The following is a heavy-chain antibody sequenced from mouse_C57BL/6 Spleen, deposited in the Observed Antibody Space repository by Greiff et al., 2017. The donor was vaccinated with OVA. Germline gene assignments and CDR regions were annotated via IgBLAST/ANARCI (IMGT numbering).Heavy chain of an antibody. V-gene: IGHV1-52*01. J-gene: IGHJ2*01. Sequence: QVQLQQPGAELVRPGSSVKLSCKASGYTFTSYWMHWVKQRPIQGLEWIGNIDPSDSETHYNQKFKDKATLTVDKSSSTAYMQLSSLTSEDSAVYYCAREYYGSSYGYFDYWGQGTTLTVSS. CDR2: IDPSDSET. CDR3: AREYYGSSYGYFDY. D-gene: IGHD1-1*01. CDR1: GYTFTSYW.